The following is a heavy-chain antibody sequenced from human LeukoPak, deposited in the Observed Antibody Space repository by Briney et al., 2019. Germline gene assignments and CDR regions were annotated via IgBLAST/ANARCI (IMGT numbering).Heavy chain of an antibody. J-gene: IGHJ5*02. Sequence: GASVKVSCKASGYTFTGYYMHWVRQAPGQGLEWMGRINPNSGGTNYAQKFQGRVTMTRDTSISTAYMELSRLRSDDTAVYYCARSLLGFLEWLLTWGQGTLVTVSS. CDR3: ARSLLGFLEWLLT. CDR2: INPNSGGT. D-gene: IGHD3-3*01. V-gene: IGHV1-2*06. CDR1: GYTFTGYY.